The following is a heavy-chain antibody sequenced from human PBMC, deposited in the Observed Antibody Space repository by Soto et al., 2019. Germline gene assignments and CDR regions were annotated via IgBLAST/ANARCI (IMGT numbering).Heavy chain of an antibody. V-gene: IGHV4-39*01. J-gene: IGHJ4*02. CDR1: GGAISIFVQY. CDR2: IHYSGSP. Sequence: SGTLYLACSVIGGAISIFVQYCPWIRQPPGKGLEWIGSIHYSGSPYYTPSLKSRLTMSVDTSKNQFSLKLSSVTAADTAVYYCARQGGSSWYVDYWGQGTLVT. CDR3: ARQGGSSWYVDY. D-gene: IGHD6-13*01.